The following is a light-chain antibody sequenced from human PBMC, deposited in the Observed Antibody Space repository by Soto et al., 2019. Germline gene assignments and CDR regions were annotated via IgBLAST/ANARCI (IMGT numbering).Light chain of an antibody. CDR3: SSYAGNNKLV. Sequence: QSVLTQPPSASGSPGQSVTISCTGASSDVGGYNYVSWYQQHPGKAPKLMIYEVSKRPSGVPHRFSGSKSGNTASLTVSGLQTEDEADYYCSSYAGNNKLVFGGGTKLTVL. CDR2: EVS. V-gene: IGLV2-8*01. CDR1: SSDVGGYNY. J-gene: IGLJ3*02.